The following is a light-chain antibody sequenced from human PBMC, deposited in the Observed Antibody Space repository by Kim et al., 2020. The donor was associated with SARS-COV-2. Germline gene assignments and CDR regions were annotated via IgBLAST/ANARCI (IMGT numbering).Light chain of an antibody. Sequence: GKTLTISCTRSSGSIASKYVQWYQQRPGSAPTTVIYENNQRPSGVPDRFSGSIDTSSNSASLTISGLETEDAADYYCQSYDVSTEVFGGGTQLTVL. J-gene: IGLJ3*02. V-gene: IGLV6-57*03. CDR1: SGSIASKY. CDR3: QSYDVSTEV. CDR2: ENN.